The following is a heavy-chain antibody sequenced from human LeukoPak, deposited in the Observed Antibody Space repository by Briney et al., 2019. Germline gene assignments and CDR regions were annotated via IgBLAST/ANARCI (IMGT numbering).Heavy chain of an antibody. J-gene: IGHJ4*02. V-gene: IGHV1-69*04. D-gene: IGHD2-15*01. Sequence: SVKVSCKASGGTFSSYTISWVRQAPGQGLEWMGRIIPILGIANYAQKFQGRVTITRDTSASTAYMELSSLRSEDTAVYYCGRDKSGYCSGGSCYPLFRYWGQGTLITVSS. CDR1: GGTFSSYT. CDR3: GRDKSGYCSGGSCYPLFRY. CDR2: IIPILGIA.